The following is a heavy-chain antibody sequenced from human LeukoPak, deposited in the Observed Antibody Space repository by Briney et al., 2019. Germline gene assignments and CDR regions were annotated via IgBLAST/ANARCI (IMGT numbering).Heavy chain of an antibody. CDR2: IYTSGST. J-gene: IGHJ5*02. CDR3: AKNGQSGFSFDP. Sequence: SETLSLTCTVSGGSISSYYWSWIRQPAGKGLEWIGRIYTSGSTNYNPSLKSRVTMSVDTSKNQFSLKLTSVTAADTAVYYCAKNGQSGFSFDPWGQGTLVTVSS. V-gene: IGHV4-4*07. D-gene: IGHD5-12*01. CDR1: GGSISSYY.